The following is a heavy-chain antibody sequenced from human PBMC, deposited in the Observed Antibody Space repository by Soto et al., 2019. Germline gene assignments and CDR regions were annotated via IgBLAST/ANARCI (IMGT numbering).Heavy chain of an antibody. V-gene: IGHV1-69*02. J-gene: IGHJ4*02. D-gene: IGHD3-22*01. CDR1: GGTFSSYT. CDR3: AAEYYYGSSDPKGRID. Sequence: SVKVSFKASGGTFSSYTISWVRQAPGQGLEWMGRIIPILGIAIYAQKFQGRVTITADKSTSTAYMELSSLRFEDLAVFYCAAEYYYGSSDPKGRIDWGQGTLVTVSS. CDR2: IIPILGIA.